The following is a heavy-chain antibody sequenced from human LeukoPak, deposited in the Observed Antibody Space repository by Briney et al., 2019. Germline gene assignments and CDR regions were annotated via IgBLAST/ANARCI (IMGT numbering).Heavy chain of an antibody. V-gene: IGHV4-34*01. CDR3: ARELYYYDSRGLMDV. Sequence: PSETLSLTCAVYGGSFSGYYWSWIRQPPGKGLEWIGEINHSGSTNYNPSLKSRVTTSVDTSKNQFSLKLSSVTAADTAVYYSARELYYYDSRGLMDVWGKGTTVTVSS. D-gene: IGHD3-22*01. J-gene: IGHJ6*03. CDR2: INHSGST. CDR1: GGSFSGYY.